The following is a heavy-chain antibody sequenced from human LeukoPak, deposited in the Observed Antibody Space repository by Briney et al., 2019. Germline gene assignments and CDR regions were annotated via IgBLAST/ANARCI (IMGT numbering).Heavy chain of an antibody. CDR2: IYYSGST. CDR3: ARVYGSGSYYSDY. V-gene: IGHV4-59*12. CDR1: GGSISSYY. Sequence: SETLSLTCTVSGGSISSYYWSWIRQPPGKGLEWIGYIYYSGSTNYNPSLKSRVTISVDTSKNQFSLKLSSVTAADTAVYYCARVYGSGSYYSDYWGQGTLVTVSS. J-gene: IGHJ4*02. D-gene: IGHD3-10*01.